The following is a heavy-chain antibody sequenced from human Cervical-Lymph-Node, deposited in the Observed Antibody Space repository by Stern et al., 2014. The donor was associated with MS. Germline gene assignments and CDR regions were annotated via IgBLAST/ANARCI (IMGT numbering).Heavy chain of an antibody. J-gene: IGHJ4*02. Sequence: VQLVESGPGVKKPGASVRVSCKASGYTFTSYGITWVRQAPGQGLEWMGWISAYNGNTNYAQKLQGRVTMTTDTSTSTAYMELRSLRSDDTAVYYCARRVESGYDFDYWGQGTLVTVSS. CDR3: ARRVESGYDFDY. V-gene: IGHV1-18*01. D-gene: IGHD5-12*01. CDR2: ISAYNGNT. CDR1: GYTFTSYG.